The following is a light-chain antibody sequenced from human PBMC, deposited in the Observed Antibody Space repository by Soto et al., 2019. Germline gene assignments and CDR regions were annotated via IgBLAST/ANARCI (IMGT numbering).Light chain of an antibody. J-gene: IGKJ3*01. V-gene: IGKV3-20*01. CDR2: GAS. Sequence: EIVLTKSPGTLSLSPGERATLSCRASQSVSSSYLGWYQQKPGQAPRLLIYGASGRATGIPDRFSGSGSGTYFTLTISRLEPEDFAVYYCQHYGGSPSFTFGPGTKVDIK. CDR3: QHYGGSPSFT. CDR1: QSVSSSY.